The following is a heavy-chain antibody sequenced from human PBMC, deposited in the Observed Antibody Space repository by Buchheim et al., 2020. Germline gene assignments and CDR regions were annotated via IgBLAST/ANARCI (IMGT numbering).Heavy chain of an antibody. CDR3: ARGIAGWRCGYYDS. J-gene: IGHJ5*01. V-gene: IGHV3-30*04. D-gene: IGHD3-22*01. CDR1: GFTFSSYA. CDR2: ISDDGSST. Sequence: QVQLVESGGGVVQPGGSLRLSCAASGFTFSSYAMHWVRQAPGKGLEWVAVISDDGSSTYYADSVKGRFTISRDNSKNTLYLQMNSLRAEDTAVYYCARGIAGWRCGYYDSWGQGTL.